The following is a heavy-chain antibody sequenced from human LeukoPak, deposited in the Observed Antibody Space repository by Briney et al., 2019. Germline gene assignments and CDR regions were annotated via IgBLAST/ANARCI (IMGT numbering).Heavy chain of an antibody. D-gene: IGHD2-2*01. V-gene: IGHV3-21*01. CDR1: GFTFSSYS. CDR3: ARDHCSSTSCYRGGDAFDI. J-gene: IGHJ3*02. CDR2: ISSSSSYI. Sequence: GGSLRLSCAASGFTFSSYSMNWVRQAPGKGLEWVSSISSSSSYIYYADSVKGRFTISRDNAKNSLYLQMNSLRAEGTAVYYCARDHCSSTSCYRGGDAFDIWGQGTMVTVSS.